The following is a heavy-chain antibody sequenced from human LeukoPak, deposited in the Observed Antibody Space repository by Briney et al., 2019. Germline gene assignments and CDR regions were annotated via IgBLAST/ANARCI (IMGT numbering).Heavy chain of an antibody. CDR3: SRTYDFGRGPPGDAFDN. CDR1: GFTYTIFG. V-gene: IGHV3-48*01. J-gene: IGHJ3*02. D-gene: IGHD3-3*01. Sequence: GGSLRLSCAASGFTYTIFGLNWVRQGPGKGPEWVSYIDARSGITYYADSVQGRFTLSRDNARESVFLQMDSLRVDDTAVFYWSRTYDFGRGPPGDAFDNWGPGTWVILSS. CDR2: IDARSGIT.